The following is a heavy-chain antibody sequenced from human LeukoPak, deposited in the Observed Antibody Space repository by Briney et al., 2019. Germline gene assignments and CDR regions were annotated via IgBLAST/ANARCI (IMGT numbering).Heavy chain of an antibody. J-gene: IGHJ4*02. D-gene: IGHD3-22*01. CDR3: ARGDDFYTYYYDSSGPYYFDY. CDR1: GYTFTSYG. V-gene: IGHV1-18*01. Sequence: ASVKFSCKASGYTFTSYGISWVRQAPGQGLEWMGWISAYNGNTNYAQKLQGRVTMTTDTSTSTAYMELRSLRSDDTAVYYCARGDDFYTYYYDSSGPYYFDYWGQGTLVTVSS. CDR2: ISAYNGNT.